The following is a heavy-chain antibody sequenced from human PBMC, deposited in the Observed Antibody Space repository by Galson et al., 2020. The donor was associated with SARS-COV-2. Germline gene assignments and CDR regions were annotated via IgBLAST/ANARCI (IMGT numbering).Heavy chain of an antibody. J-gene: IGHJ4*02. CDR1: GYIFNTYG. V-gene: IGHV1-18*04. CDR3: GRTSSTSFVDH. CDR2: ITVYNGNT. D-gene: IGHD2-2*01. Sequence: GESLKISCKASGYIFNTYGISWVRQAPGQGLEWMGWITVYNGNTKYAQNLQGRVTMTTDTSTTTAYMELRGLRFDDSAMYYCGRTSSTSFVDHWGQGTLVTVSS.